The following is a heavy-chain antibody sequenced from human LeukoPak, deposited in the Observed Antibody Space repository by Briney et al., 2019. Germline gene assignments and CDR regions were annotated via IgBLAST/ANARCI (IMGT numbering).Heavy chain of an antibody. D-gene: IGHD2-2*01. CDR1: DDSISNYY. Sequence: SETLSLTCTVSDDSISNYYWSWIRQPAGEGLEWIGHTYSSGSTNYNPSLKSRVTMSVDTSKNQFSLNLSSVTAADTAVYYCARDRLVVVSAALKNYYYYYMDVWGKGTTVTVSS. J-gene: IGHJ6*03. V-gene: IGHV4-4*07. CDR2: TYSSGST. CDR3: ARDRLVVVSAALKNYYYYYMDV.